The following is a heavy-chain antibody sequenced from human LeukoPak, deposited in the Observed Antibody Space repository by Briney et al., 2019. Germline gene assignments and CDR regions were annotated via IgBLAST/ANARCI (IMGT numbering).Heavy chain of an antibody. J-gene: IGHJ2*01. CDR2: IYNSGSA. CDR1: GASINSGVYY. V-gene: IGHV4-31*03. CDR3: ARGRDYYATNPFYWHFDL. Sequence: SQTLSLTCTVSGASINSGVYYWNWIRQHPVKGLEWIGYIYNSGSAYYNLSLKSRVTISADTSKNQFSLKLSSVTAADTAVYYCARGRDYYATNPFYWHFDLWGRGTLVTVSS. D-gene: IGHD4/OR15-4a*01.